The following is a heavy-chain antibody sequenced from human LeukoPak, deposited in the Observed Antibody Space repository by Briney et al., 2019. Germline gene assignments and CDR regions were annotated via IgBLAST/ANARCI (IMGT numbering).Heavy chain of an antibody. Sequence: GRSLRLSCAASGFTFSSYAMHWVRQAPGKGLEWVAVISYDGSNKYYADSVKGRFTISRDNSKNTLYLQMNSLRAEDTAVYYCARDSSGHFDYWGQGTLVTVSS. CDR3: ARDSSGHFDY. CDR2: ISYDGSNK. D-gene: IGHD6-19*01. J-gene: IGHJ4*02. CDR1: GFTFSSYA. V-gene: IGHV3-30-3*01.